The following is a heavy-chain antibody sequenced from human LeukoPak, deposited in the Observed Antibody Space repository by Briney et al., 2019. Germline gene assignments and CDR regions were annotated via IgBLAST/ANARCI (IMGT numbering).Heavy chain of an antibody. V-gene: IGHV4-59*01. CDR3: ARSPSGSYLNFDY. Sequence: SETLSLTCTVSGGSISTYYWNWIRQPAGKGLEWIGYVYYTGSTNYNPSLESRVIITVDTSKNQFSLKLRSVTAADTAVYYCARSPSGSYLNFDYWGQGTLVTVSS. D-gene: IGHD1-26*01. CDR1: GGSISTYY. CDR2: VYYTGST. J-gene: IGHJ4*02.